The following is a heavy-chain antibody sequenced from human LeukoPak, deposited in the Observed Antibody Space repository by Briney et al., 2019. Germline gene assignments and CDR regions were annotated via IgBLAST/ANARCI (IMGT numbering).Heavy chain of an antibody. CDR3: TTREVVPAATLDY. CDR1: GFTVSSNY. D-gene: IGHD2-2*01. J-gene: IGHJ4*02. CDR2: IKSKTDGGTT. Sequence: GGSLRLSCAASGFTVSSNYMSWVRQAPGKGLEWVGRIKSKTDGGTTDYAAPVKGRFTISRDDSKNTLYLQMNSLKTEDTAVYYCTTREVVPAATLDYWGQGTLVTVSS. V-gene: IGHV3-15*01.